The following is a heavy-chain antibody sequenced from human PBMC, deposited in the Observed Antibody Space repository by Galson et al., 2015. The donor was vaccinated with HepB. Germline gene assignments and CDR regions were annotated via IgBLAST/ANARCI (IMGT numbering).Heavy chain of an antibody. J-gene: IGHJ3*02. V-gene: IGHV3-23*01. D-gene: IGHD3-16*02. CDR2: VAGTGGGT. CDR1: GFTFSDFA. CDR3: AKDAYSYNQVFDPFDI. Sequence: SLRLSCAASGFTFSDFAMNWVRQAPGQRPEWVSHVAGTGGGTYYADSVKGRFTVSRDNSQNMLFLQMNSLRAEDTAIYYCAKDAYSYNQVFDPFDIWSQGTMVTVSS.